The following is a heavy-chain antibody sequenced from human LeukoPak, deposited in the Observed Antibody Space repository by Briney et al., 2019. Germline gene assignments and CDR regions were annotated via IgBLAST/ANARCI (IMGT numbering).Heavy chain of an antibody. J-gene: IGHJ4*02. Sequence: GGSLRLSCEASGFAFGTYAMHWVRQAPGKGLEWVSYISSSGSTTFYADSMKGRFTMSRDNAKNSLYLQMNSLRAEDTAVYYCVRELAYYFDYWGQGTLVTVSS. CDR1: GFAFGTYA. CDR3: VRELAYYFDY. CDR2: ISSSGSTT. V-gene: IGHV3-48*03. D-gene: IGHD1-1*01.